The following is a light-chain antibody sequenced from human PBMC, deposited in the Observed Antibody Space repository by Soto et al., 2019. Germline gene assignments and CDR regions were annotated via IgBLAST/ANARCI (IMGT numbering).Light chain of an antibody. V-gene: IGLV1-47*01. J-gene: IGLJ2*01. CDR2: RDS. Sequence: QAVVTQPPSASGTPGQRVTISCSGSSSNIGSNFLSWYQHLPGTAPKLLIYRDSQWPSGVPDRFSASKSGTSASLAISGLRSEDVGDYYCAVWDDTLRGVVFGGGTKLTVL. CDR3: AVWDDTLRGVV. CDR1: SSNIGSNF.